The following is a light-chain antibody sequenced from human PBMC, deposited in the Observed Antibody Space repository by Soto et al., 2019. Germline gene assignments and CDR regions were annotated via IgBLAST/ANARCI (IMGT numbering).Light chain of an antibody. V-gene: IGKV3-20*01. CDR3: QYYGGSAYT. CDR2: AAS. CDR1: QSVASNY. J-gene: IGKJ2*01. Sequence: EIVWTQSPGTLSLSPGEGATLSCRASQSVASNYLAWSQQTLGQAPSLLIYAASSRAIGFPVMFIGSGSGTDFTLTIRRLEPVDFAVYYCQYYGGSAYTFAKGIKLDIQ.